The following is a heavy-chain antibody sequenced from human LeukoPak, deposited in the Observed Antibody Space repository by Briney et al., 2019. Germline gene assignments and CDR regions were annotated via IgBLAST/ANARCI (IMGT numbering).Heavy chain of an antibody. CDR2: IIPIFGTA. V-gene: IGHV1-69*06. CDR1: GGTFSSYA. J-gene: IGHJ4*02. CDR3: AKDYHGIAAAGIDY. Sequence: AASVKVSCKASGGTFSSYAISWVRQAPGQGLEWMGGIIPIFGTANYAQKFQGRVTITADKSTSTAYMELSSLRAEDTAVYYCAKDYHGIAAAGIDYWGQGTLVTVSS. D-gene: IGHD6-13*01.